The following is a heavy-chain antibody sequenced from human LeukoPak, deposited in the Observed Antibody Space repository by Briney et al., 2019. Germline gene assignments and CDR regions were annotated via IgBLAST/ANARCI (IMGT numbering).Heavy chain of an antibody. D-gene: IGHD2-15*01. CDR3: ARDRCSGGGCYYYYMDV. CDR2: ISASSTDI. V-gene: IGHV3-11*01. J-gene: IGHJ6*03. CDR1: GFTFSDYH. Sequence: AGGSLRLSCAASGFTFSDYHMSWIRQAPGKGLEWVSYISASSTDIHYPDSVKGRLTISRDNAKNSLYLQMNSLRAEDTAVYYCARDRCSGGGCYYYYMDVWGKGTTVTISS.